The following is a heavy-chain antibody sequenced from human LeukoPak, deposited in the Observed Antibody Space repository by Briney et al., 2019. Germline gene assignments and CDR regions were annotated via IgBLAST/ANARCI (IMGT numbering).Heavy chain of an antibody. Sequence: GGSLRLSCAASGFTFSQYSMNWVRQAPGKGLEWVSHIRSSSETFYADSVKGRFTISRDNARNSLYLQMDNLRGEDTAIYYCARDAGNSGYGCDLWGQGTLVTVSS. CDR2: IRSSSET. J-gene: IGHJ5*02. D-gene: IGHD5-12*01. CDR1: GFTFSQYS. CDR3: ARDAGNSGYGCDL. V-gene: IGHV3-48*01.